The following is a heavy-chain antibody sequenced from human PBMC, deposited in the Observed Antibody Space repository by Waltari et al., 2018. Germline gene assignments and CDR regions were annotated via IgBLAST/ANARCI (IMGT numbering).Heavy chain of an antibody. D-gene: IGHD3-10*01. Sequence: QVQLVQSGAEVKKHRSSLKFSCKASVVTFSSYAISWVRRAPGQGLEWMGVNSPIHSIANYGKKFQGTVTITANKSTGTAYMELSSMRSEETAVYYGARGGAGTADAFDIWGQGTMVTVSS. CDR1: VVTFSSYA. J-gene: IGHJ3*02. CDR3: ARGGAGTADAFDI. CDR2: NSPIHSIA. V-gene: IGHV1-69*10.